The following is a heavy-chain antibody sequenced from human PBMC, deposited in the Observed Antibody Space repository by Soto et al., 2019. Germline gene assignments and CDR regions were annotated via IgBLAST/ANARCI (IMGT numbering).Heavy chain of an antibody. D-gene: IGHD6-19*01. CDR3: ASSGNYYFYY. V-gene: IGHV4-59*01. CDR2: IYYSGST. Sequence: VNVWFTFNAGGESICSFHCSWFRKHPGKGLEWIGYIYYSGSTNYNPSLKSRVTISVDTSKNQFSLKLSSVTAADTAVYYWASSGNYYFYY. J-gene: IGHJ6*01. CDR1: GESICSFH.